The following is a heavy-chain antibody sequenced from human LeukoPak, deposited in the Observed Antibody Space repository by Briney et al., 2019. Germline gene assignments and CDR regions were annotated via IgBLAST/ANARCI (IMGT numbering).Heavy chain of an antibody. D-gene: IGHD6-13*01. J-gene: IGHJ4*02. CDR1: GFTFSTYA. CDR2: ISSNGGST. CDR3: AREGTQAAALDY. Sequence: PGGSLRLSCAASGFTFSTYAMHWVRQAPGKGLECVSAISSNGGSTYYADSVRGRFTISRDNSKNTLYLQMGSLRAEDMAVYYCAREGTQAAALDYWGQGTLVTVSS. V-gene: IGHV3-64*02.